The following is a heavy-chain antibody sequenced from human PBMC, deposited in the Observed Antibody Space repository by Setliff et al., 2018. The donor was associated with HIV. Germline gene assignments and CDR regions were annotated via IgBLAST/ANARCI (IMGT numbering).Heavy chain of an antibody. Sequence: ASETLSLTCAIYGGSFSNYYWSWIRHTPGRGLEWIAEINQNGRTNYNPALKSRVIISIDKSKNKFSLKVSSVTAADTAVYYCARQQHSSDLKIWNYWGQGTLVTVSS. CDR3: ARQQHSSDLKIWNY. J-gene: IGHJ4*02. CDR2: INQNGRT. D-gene: IGHD6-13*01. V-gene: IGHV4-34*01. CDR1: GGSFSNYY.